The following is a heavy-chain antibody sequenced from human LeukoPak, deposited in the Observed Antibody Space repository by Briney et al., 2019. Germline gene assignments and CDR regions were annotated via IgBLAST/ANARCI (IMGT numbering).Heavy chain of an antibody. CDR3: VRGDSRDY. Sequence: GGSLRLSCAASGFTFSTYTMNWVRQAPGKGLEWVSSIPASGTYSHHADSVKGRFTISRDNAKNSLYLDMDNLRAKGTAVYYCVRGDSRDYWGQGTLVTVSS. D-gene: IGHD6-13*01. CDR2: IPASGTYS. V-gene: IGHV3-21*01. J-gene: IGHJ4*02. CDR1: GFTFSTYT.